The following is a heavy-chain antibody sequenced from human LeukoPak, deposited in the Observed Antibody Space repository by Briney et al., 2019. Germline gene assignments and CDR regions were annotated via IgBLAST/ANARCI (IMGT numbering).Heavy chain of an antibody. CDR3: ARAYKGSGSYSFDY. V-gene: IGHV4-39*01. CDR2: IYYSGST. J-gene: IGHJ4*02. CDR1: GGSISSSSYY. D-gene: IGHD3-10*01. Sequence: PSETLSLTCTVSGGSISSSSYYWGWIRQPPGKGLEWIGSIYYSGSTYYNPSLKSRVTISVDTSKNQFSLKLSSVTAADTAVYYCARAYKGSGSYSFDYWGQGTLVTVSS.